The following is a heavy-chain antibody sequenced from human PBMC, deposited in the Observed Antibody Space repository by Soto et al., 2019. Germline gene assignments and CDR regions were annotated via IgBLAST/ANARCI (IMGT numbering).Heavy chain of an antibody. V-gene: IGHV3-21*04. CDR1: GFTFSSYS. CDR3: AKVNDFWTGYYSTNWFDP. Sequence: GSLRLSCAASGFTFSSYSMNWVRQAPGKGLEWVSSISSSSSYIYYADSVKGRFTISRDRSKNQFSLKLSSVTAADTAVYYCAKVNDFWTGYYSTNWFDPWGQGTLVTVSS. D-gene: IGHD3-3*01. CDR2: ISSSSSYI. J-gene: IGHJ5*02.